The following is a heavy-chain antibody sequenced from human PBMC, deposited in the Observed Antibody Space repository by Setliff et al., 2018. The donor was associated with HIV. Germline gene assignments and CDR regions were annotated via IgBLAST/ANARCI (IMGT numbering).Heavy chain of an antibody. CDR3: ARGARATAGGIEDLDL. J-gene: IGHJ5*02. Sequence: SETLSLTCTVSGGSISSSSYYWGWIRQPPGKGLEWIGSIYYSGSTYYNPSLKSRVTISVDTSKNQFSLKVRSVTAADAAVYYCARGARATAGGIEDLDLWGQGTLVTVSS. CDR2: IYYSGST. CDR1: GGSISSSSYY. V-gene: IGHV4-39*07. D-gene: IGHD6-13*01.